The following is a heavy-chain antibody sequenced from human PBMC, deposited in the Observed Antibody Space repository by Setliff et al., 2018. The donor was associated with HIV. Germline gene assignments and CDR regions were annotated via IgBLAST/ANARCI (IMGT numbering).Heavy chain of an antibody. D-gene: IGHD3-22*01. CDR3: ARVGPPRDYYDSSGYYWYFDL. CDR1: GGSISSHY. J-gene: IGHJ2*01. V-gene: IGHV4-59*11. Sequence: SETLSLTCTVSGGSISSHYWSWIRQPPGKGLEWIGSIYYSGSTNYNPSLKSRVTISVDTSKNQFSLKLSSVTAADTAVYYCARVGPPRDYYDSSGYYWYFDLWGRGTLVTVS. CDR2: IYYSGST.